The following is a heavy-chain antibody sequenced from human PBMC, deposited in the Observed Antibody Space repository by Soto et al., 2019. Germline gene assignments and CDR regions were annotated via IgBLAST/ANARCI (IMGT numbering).Heavy chain of an antibody. CDR2: ISYDGSNK. CDR3: ARESGDSSGWY. CDR1: GFTFSSFG. Sequence: AVSLRLSSAASGFTFSSFGMHWVRQAPGKGLEWVAVISYDGSNKYYADSVKGRFTISRDNAKNTLYLQMNSLRAEDTAVYYCARESGDSSGWY. D-gene: IGHD6-19*01. V-gene: IGHV3-30*03. J-gene: IGHJ2*01.